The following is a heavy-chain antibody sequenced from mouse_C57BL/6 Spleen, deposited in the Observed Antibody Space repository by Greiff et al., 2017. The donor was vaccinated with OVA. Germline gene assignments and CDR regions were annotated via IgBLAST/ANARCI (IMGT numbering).Heavy chain of an antibody. CDR1: GYTFTSYW. CDR2: IDPSDSYT. V-gene: IGHV1-69*01. D-gene: IGHD1-1*01. CDR3: ARLDITTVVATGYFDY. Sequence: QVQLQQPGAELVMPGASVKLSCKASGYTFTSYWMHWVKQRPGQGLEWIGEIDPSDSYTNYNQKFKGKSTLTVDKSSSTAYMQLSSLTSEDSAVYYCARLDITTVVATGYFDYWGQGTTLTVSS. J-gene: IGHJ2*01.